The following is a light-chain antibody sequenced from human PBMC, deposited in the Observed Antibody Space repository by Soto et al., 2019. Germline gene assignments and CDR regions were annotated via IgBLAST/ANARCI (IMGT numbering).Light chain of an antibody. J-gene: IGLJ3*02. Sequence: QPVLTQAPSASGTPGQRVTISCSGSSSNIGSNTVTWYQQVPGTAPKLLIYSNDQRPSGVPDRFSGSKSGTSASLAIAGLQSEDEAVYYCAAWDDSLNGWVFGGGTKLTVL. V-gene: IGLV1-44*01. CDR1: SSNIGSNT. CDR2: SND. CDR3: AAWDDSLNGWV.